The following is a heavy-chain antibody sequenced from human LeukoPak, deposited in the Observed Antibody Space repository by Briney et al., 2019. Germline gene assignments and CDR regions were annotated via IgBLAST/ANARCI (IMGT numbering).Heavy chain of an antibody. CDR3: ATYSSLNRREFQY. CDR2: IKTDGSEK. J-gene: IGHJ1*01. V-gene: IGHV3-7*01. CDR1: GFTFSNYW. D-gene: IGHD3-22*01. Sequence: GGSLRLSCEGSGFTFSNYWMGWVRQAPGKGLQWVANIKTDGSEKYYVDSMKGRFTISRDNAKNSLYLQMNSLRAEDTAVYYCATYSSLNRREFQYWGQGTLLTVSS.